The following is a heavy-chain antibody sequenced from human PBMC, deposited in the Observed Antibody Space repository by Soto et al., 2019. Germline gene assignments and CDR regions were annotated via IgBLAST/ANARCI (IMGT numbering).Heavy chain of an antibody. CDR3: AREPTLYVDHRYFDL. D-gene: IGHD3-16*01. CDR2: IYYSGST. CDR1: GGSISSGDYY. J-gene: IGHJ2*01. Sequence: QVQLQESGPGLVKPSQTLSLTCTVSGGSISSGDYYWSWIRQPPGKGLEWIGYIYYSGSTYYNPSLKSRVTISVDTSKNQFSLKLSSVTAADSAVYYCAREPTLYVDHRYFDLWGRGTLVTVSS. V-gene: IGHV4-30-4*01.